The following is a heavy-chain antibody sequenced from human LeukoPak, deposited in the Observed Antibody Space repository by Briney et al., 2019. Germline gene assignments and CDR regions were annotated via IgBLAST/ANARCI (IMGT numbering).Heavy chain of an antibody. Sequence: GGSLRLSCAASGFTFSNYAMSWVRQAPGKGLEWVSSINGRGGSTYYADSVKGRFTISRDNSKNTLYLQMNSLRAEDTAVYYCARGLISQYYYGSGSYAIRDDYYYYMDVWGKGTTVTISS. CDR2: INGRGGST. CDR1: GFTFSNYA. J-gene: IGHJ6*03. CDR3: ARGLISQYYYGSGSYAIRDDYYYYMDV. V-gene: IGHV3-23*01. D-gene: IGHD3-10*01.